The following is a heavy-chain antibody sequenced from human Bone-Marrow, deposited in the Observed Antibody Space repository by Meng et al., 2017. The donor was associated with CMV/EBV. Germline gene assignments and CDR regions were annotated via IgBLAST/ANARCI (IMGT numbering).Heavy chain of an antibody. V-gene: IGHV3-11*04. CDR1: RFTFSDYY. CDR2: ISSSGSTI. Sequence: GESLKISCAASRFTFSDYYMSWIRQAPGKGLEWVSYISSSGSTIYYADSVRGRFTISRDNAKNSLYLQMNSLRPEDTAVYYCAKDWNQSYGMDVWGQGTTVTVSS. J-gene: IGHJ6*02. CDR3: AKDWNQSYGMDV. D-gene: IGHD1-1*01.